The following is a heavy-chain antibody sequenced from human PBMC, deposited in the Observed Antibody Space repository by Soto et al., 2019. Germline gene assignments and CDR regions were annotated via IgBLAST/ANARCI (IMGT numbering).Heavy chain of an antibody. CDR1: GYTFTSYG. CDR3: AKNSHQLLRPYNWFDP. CDR2: ISAYNGNT. J-gene: IGHJ5*02. Sequence: QVQLVQSGAEVKKPGASVKVPCKASGYTFTSYGISWVRQAPGQGLEWMGWISAYNGNTNYAQKLQGRGTMTTDTSTSTADMELRSLRSDDTAVYYCAKNSHQLLRPYNWFDPWGQGTLVTVSS. V-gene: IGHV1-18*01. D-gene: IGHD2-2*01.